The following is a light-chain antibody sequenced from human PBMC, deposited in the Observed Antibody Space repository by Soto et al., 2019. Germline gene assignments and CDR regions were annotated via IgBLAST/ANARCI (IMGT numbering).Light chain of an antibody. J-gene: IGKJ1*01. Sequence: DIQMTQSTSTMSASIGDRVTITCRASQSSRTYLAFYQQKPGKAPKLLTYKASILDSGVPSRFSGSGSGTEFTLTITSLQPDYCATYHCLLDPLYCPSTLGQVTKVEIK. CDR3: LLDPLYCPST. CDR2: KAS. V-gene: IGKV1-5*03. CDR1: QSSRTY.